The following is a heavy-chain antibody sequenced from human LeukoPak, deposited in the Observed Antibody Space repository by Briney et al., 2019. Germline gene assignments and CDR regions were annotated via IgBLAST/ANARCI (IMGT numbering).Heavy chain of an antibody. D-gene: IGHD5-24*01. Sequence: GESLKISCKGSGYSLTSYWLGWVRQMPGKGLEWMGIIYPGDSDTRYSPSFQGQVTISADKSISTAYLQWCSLKAPDTAMYYCARHSRDGYTTVDYWGQGTLVTVSS. J-gene: IGHJ4*02. CDR3: ARHSRDGYTTVDY. V-gene: IGHV5-51*01. CDR2: IYPGDSDT. CDR1: GYSLTSYW.